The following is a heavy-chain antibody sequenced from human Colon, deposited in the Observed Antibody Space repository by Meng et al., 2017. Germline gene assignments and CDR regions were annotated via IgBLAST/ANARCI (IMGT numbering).Heavy chain of an antibody. Sequence: GESLKISCATSGFIFTSYCMHWVRQAPGKGLVWVSRINGDGSDTTYADSVKGRFTISRDNAKNTLYLQMSSLRAEDTAVYYCARDLRVVMGSGTRGYFYGMDVWGQGTTVTVSS. CDR1: GFIFTSYC. CDR2: INGDGSDT. CDR3: ARDLRVVMGSGTRGYFYGMDV. J-gene: IGHJ6*02. D-gene: IGHD2-21*01. V-gene: IGHV3-74*01.